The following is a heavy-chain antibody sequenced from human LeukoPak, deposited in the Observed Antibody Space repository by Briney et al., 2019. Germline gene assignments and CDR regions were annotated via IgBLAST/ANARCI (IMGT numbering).Heavy chain of an antibody. J-gene: IGHJ4*02. V-gene: IGHV3-30*18. CDR3: AKTGRSYFDY. CDR1: GFTFSSYG. Sequence: PGGSLRLSCAASGFTFSSYGMHWVRQAPGKGLEWVAVISYDGSNKYYADSVKGRFTISRDNSKNTLYLQMNSLRAEDTAVYYCAKTGRSYFDYWGQGTLVTVFS. D-gene: IGHD3-10*01. CDR2: ISYDGSNK.